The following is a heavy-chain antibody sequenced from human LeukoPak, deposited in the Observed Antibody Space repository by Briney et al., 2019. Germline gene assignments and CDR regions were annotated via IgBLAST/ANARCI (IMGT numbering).Heavy chain of an antibody. J-gene: IGHJ5*02. Sequence: GASVKVSCKASGYTFTGYYMHWVRQAPGQGPEWMGWINPNSGGTNYAQKFQGRVTMTRDTSLSTVYMELSRLRSDDTAVYYCATQATSGWNFSWGQGTLVTVSS. D-gene: IGHD6-19*01. CDR1: GYTFTGYY. CDR3: ATQATSGWNFS. V-gene: IGHV1-2*02. CDR2: INPNSGGT.